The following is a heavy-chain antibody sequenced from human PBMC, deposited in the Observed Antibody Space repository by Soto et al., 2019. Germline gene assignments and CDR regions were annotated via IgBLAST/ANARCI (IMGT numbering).Heavy chain of an antibody. CDR3: ARQTTYSSSWFDY. D-gene: IGHD2-2*01. V-gene: IGHV4-34*12. J-gene: IGHJ5*01. CDR2: IIHSEST. CDR1: GGSFSAYY. Sequence: SETLSLTCAVYGGSFSAYYWSWVRQPPGKGLEWIGEIIHSESTKYNPSLKSRVTLSVDTSKNQFSLKLSSVTAADTALYYCARQTTYSSSWFDYWGHGTLVTVSS.